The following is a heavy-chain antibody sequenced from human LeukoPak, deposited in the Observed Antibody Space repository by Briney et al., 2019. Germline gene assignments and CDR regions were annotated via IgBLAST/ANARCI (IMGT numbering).Heavy chain of an antibody. J-gene: IGHJ4*02. CDR3: ARGGETRSLSLYYSHY. V-gene: IGHV1-2*02. CDR1: GYTFTGYY. Sequence: ASLKVSCKASGYTFTGYYTYWVRQAPGRGLEWMGWINPNSGGNNYAQKFQDRGTMTRDTSISTAYIELSRLRPDDTAVYYCARGGETRSLSLYYSHYWGQGTLVTVPS. D-gene: IGHD6-6*01. CDR2: INPNSGGN.